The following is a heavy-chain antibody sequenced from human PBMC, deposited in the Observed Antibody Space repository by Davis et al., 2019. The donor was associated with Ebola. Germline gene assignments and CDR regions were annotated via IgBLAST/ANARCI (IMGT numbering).Heavy chain of an antibody. J-gene: IGHJ6*02. D-gene: IGHD2-2*02. CDR3: ARGHPELLYLDYYYGMDV. CDR1: GGSISSSSYY. Sequence: LPCTVSGGSISSSSYYWGWIRQPPGKGLEWIGSIYYSGSTYYNPSLKSRVTISVDTSKNQFSLKLSSVTAADTAVYYCARGHPELLYLDYYYGMDVWGQGTTVTVSS. V-gene: IGHV4-39*07. CDR2: IYYSGST.